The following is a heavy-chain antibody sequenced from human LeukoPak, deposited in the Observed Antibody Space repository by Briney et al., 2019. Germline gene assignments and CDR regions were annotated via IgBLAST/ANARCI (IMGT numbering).Heavy chain of an antibody. Sequence: PGGSLRLSCAASGFTVRDGYMSWVRQAPGKRLEWLAFIYVSGTTFYAASVKGRFTISRDNAKNSLYLQMNSLRAEDTAVYYCARNGGYSGYEFDYWGQGTLVTVSS. J-gene: IGHJ4*02. CDR2: IYVSGTT. D-gene: IGHD5-12*01. CDR1: GFTVRDGY. V-gene: IGHV3-53*01. CDR3: ARNGGYSGYEFDY.